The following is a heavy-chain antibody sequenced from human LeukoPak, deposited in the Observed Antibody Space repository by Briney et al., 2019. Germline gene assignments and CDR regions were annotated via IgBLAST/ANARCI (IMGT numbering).Heavy chain of an antibody. Sequence: GGSLRLSCAASGFTVSSNYMSWVRQAPGKGLEWVSVIYSGGSTYYADSVKGRFTISRDNSKNTLYLQVNSLRAEDTAVYYCARDGSGDSSGYYDYWGQGTLVTVSS. CDR2: IYSGGST. D-gene: IGHD3-22*01. V-gene: IGHV3-53*01. J-gene: IGHJ4*02. CDR3: ARDGSGDSSGYYDY. CDR1: GFTVSSNY.